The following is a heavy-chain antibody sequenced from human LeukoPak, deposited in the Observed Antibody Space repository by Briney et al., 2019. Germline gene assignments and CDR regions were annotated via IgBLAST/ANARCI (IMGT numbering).Heavy chain of an antibody. Sequence: GGSLRLSCAASGFTFSNCSMNWVRQAPGKGLEWVSSISSSSTYIYYADSLKGRFTISRDNAKNSLYLQMNSLRAEDTAVYYCARDLGGGWFDPWGQGTLVTVSS. CDR2: ISSSSTYI. J-gene: IGHJ5*02. CDR3: ARDLGGGWFDP. V-gene: IGHV3-21*01. D-gene: IGHD3-10*01. CDR1: GFTFSNCS.